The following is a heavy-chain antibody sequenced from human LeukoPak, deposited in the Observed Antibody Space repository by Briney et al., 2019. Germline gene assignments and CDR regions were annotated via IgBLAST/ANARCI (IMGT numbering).Heavy chain of an antibody. Sequence: GGSLRLSCAASGFTFSSYAMHWVRQAPGKGLEWVAVISYDGSNKYYADSVKGRFTISRDNAKNSLYLQMNSLRAEDTAVYYCARHYCSRTTCSGAYSYYYGMDVWGQGTTVTVSS. V-gene: IGHV3-30-3*01. CDR1: GFTFSSYA. D-gene: IGHD2-2*01. J-gene: IGHJ6*02. CDR3: ARHYCSRTTCSGAYSYYYGMDV. CDR2: ISYDGSNK.